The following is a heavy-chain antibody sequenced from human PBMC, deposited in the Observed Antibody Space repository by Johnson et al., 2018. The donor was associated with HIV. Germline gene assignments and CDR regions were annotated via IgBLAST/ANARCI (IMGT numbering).Heavy chain of an antibody. V-gene: IGHV3-30*18. D-gene: IGHD3/OR15-3a*01. CDR3: AKGDLDCTDDFCYVDAFDM. CDR2: ISYDGSNK. J-gene: IGHJ3*02. Sequence: QVQLVESGGGVVQHGRSLRLSCATSGFTFSSFGMHWVRQAPGKGLEWVAVISYDGSNKYYADSVKGRFIISRDNSKNTLYLQMNSLRSEDTGEFYCAKGDLDCTDDFCYVDAFDMWGQGTMVTVSS. CDR1: GFTFSSFG.